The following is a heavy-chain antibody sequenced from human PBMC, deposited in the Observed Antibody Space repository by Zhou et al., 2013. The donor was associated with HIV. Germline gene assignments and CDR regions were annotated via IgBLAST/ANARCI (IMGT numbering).Heavy chain of an antibody. CDR3: ARGLTGPMMTGALRY. CDR1: GYIFNEYY. Sequence: QVQLVQSGPEVKEPGASVKISCKGSGYIFNEYYTHWVRQAPGQGLEWMGWMNPDNGNTAFAQKFQGRVTMTRNTSISTAYMELRSLRFDDAAVYYCARGLTGPMMTGALRYWGQGTLVAVSP. D-gene: IGHD3-9*01. J-gene: IGHJ4*02. V-gene: IGHV1-8*01. CDR2: MNPDNGNT.